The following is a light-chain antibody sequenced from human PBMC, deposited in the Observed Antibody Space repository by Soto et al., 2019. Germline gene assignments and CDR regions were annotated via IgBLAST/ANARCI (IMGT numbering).Light chain of an antibody. Sequence: DIQMTQSPSTLSASVGDRVTITCRASQSISSWLAWYQQKPGKAPKLLIYKASSLESGVPSRFSGSGSATEFTTTISSLQPDDFATYYCQQYNSYPTFGGGTKVEIK. V-gene: IGKV1-5*03. CDR1: QSISSW. CDR3: QQYNSYPT. CDR2: KAS. J-gene: IGKJ4*02.